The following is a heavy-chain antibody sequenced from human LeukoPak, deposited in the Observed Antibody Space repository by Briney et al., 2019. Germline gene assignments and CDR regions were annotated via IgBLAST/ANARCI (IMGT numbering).Heavy chain of an antibody. CDR3: ARVPVSGPGARFDY. D-gene: IGHD4-11*01. CDR1: GYTFTSYG. J-gene: IGHJ4*02. CDR2: ISAYNVNT. Sequence: ASVKVSCKASGYTFTSYGISWARQAPGQGLEWMGWISAYNVNTNDAQKLKGRVTMTTDTSTTTAYMELRSLRSDDTAVYYCARVPVSGPGARFDYWGQGTLVTVSS. V-gene: IGHV1-18*01.